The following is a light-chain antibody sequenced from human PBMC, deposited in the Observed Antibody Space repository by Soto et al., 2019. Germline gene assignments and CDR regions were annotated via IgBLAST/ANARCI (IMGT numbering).Light chain of an antibody. V-gene: IGKV3-20*01. J-gene: IGKJ5*01. CDR1: QTSGSNF. CDR2: ASS. Sequence: EIVLTQSPGTLSLSPGERATLSCKTSQTSGSNFLAWYQHKPGQAPRLLIYASSNRATGIPDRFSGSASGPDFTLTINRLEPEDSAVYYCQLYGISPQFGQGTRLETK. CDR3: QLYGISPQ.